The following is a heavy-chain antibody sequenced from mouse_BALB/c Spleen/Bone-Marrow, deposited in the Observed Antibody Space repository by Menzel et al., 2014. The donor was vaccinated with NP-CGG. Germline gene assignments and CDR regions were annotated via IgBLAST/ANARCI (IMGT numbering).Heavy chain of an antibody. CDR2: FNPNNGGT. V-gene: IGHV1-18*01. Sequence: VQLKESGPELVTPGASVKISCKPSGYTFTEYTMHWVKQSHGKSLEWIGGFNPNNGGTSYNQKFKGKATLTVDKSSSTAYMELRSLTSEDSAVYYCAREEAFDYVIAYWGQGTLVTVSA. D-gene: IGHD2-4*01. CDR1: GYTFTEYT. CDR3: AREEAFDYVIAY. J-gene: IGHJ3*01.